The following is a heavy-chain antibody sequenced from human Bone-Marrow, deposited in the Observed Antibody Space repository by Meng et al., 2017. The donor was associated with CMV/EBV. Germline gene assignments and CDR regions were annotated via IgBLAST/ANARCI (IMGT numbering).Heavy chain of an antibody. CDR3: ASHCSSTSCYASMYAFDI. CDR2: IYTGGNT. J-gene: IGHJ3*02. V-gene: IGHV3-53*01. D-gene: IGHD2-2*01. Sequence: GESLKISCAASGFTVSSNYMSWVRQAPGTGLEWISAIYTGGNTYYADSVKGRFTISRDNSKNTIYLQMNSLRAEDTAVYYCASHCSSTSCYASMYAFDIWGQGTMVTVSS. CDR1: GFTVSSNY.